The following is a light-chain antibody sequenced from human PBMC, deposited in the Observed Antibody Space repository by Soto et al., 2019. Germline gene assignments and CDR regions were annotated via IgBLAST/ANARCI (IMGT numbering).Light chain of an antibody. J-gene: IGKJ1*01. CDR1: QSVLYSSNNKNY. CDR2: WAF. V-gene: IGKV4-1*01. Sequence: DIVMTQSPDCLVVSLGERATINCNSSQSVLYSSNNKNYLAWYQQKRGQPPKLLIHWAFIRESGVPDRFSGSGSGTDFTLTISRLEPEDFAVYYCQQYGRSPWTFGQGTKVDIK. CDR3: QQYGRSPWT.